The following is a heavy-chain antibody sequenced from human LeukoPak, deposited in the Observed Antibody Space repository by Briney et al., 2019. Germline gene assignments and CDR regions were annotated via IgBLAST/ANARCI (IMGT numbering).Heavy chain of an antibody. V-gene: IGHV4-4*07. Sequence: PSETLSLTCTVSGGSISSYYWSWIRQPAGKGLEWIGRIYTSGSTNYNPSLKSRVTMSVDTSKNQFSLKLSSVTAADTAVYYCARGLTDTAMVPSAFDIWGQGTMVTVSS. D-gene: IGHD5-18*01. J-gene: IGHJ3*02. CDR1: GGSISSYY. CDR2: IYTSGST. CDR3: ARGLTDTAMVPSAFDI.